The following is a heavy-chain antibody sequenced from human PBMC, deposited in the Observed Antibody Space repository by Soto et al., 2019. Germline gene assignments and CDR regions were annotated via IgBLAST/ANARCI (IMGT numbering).Heavy chain of an antibody. V-gene: IGHV3-9*01. CDR1: GFTFSDYA. J-gene: IGHJ4*02. Sequence: PGGSLRLSCEGSGFTFSDYAMHWVRQAPGRGLEWVSGINWNGRSIGYADSVKGRFTISRDNAKNSLYLQMNSLRLEDTAFYYCTYTLGSQPQGDFWGQGTMVTVYS. CDR3: TYTLGSQPQGDF. CDR2: INWNGRSI.